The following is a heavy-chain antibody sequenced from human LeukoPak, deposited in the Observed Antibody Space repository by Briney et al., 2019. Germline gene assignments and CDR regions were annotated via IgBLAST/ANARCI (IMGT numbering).Heavy chain of an antibody. CDR1: GFTFSSYE. J-gene: IGHJ4*02. CDR2: ISSSGSTI. Sequence: PGGSLRLCCAASGFTFSSYEMNWVRHAPGKGLEWVSYISSSGSTIYYADSVKGRFTISRDNAKNSLYLQMNSLRAEDTAVYYCARGITMVRGVTLAFDYWGQGTLVTVSS. D-gene: IGHD3-10*01. V-gene: IGHV3-48*03. CDR3: ARGITMVRGVTLAFDY.